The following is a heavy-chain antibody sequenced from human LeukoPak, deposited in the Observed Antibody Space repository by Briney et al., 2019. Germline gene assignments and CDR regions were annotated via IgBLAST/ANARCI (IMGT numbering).Heavy chain of an antibody. CDR3: AKLTYYDFWSGYQYFQH. D-gene: IGHD3-3*01. J-gene: IGHJ1*01. Sequence: GGSLRLSCAASGFIFSSHAMSWVRQAPGKGLEWVSAISGGGDNTYYADSVKGRFTISRDNSKNTLYLQMNSLRAEDTALYYCAKLTYYDFWSGYQYFQHWGQGTLVTVSS. CDR2: ISGGGDNT. V-gene: IGHV3-23*01. CDR1: GFIFSSHA.